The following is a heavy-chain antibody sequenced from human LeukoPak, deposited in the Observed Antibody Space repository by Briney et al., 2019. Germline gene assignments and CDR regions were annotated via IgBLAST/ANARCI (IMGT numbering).Heavy chain of an antibody. J-gene: IGHJ5*02. Sequence: PGGSLRLSCVASGFTFSNYWMHWVRQPPGKGLVWVSRIYVDGRTTNYADSVKGRFTISRDNAKNTVYLELNSLSVEDTATYYCIRDFRSADLWGQGTLVTVTS. CDR1: GFTFSNYW. CDR3: IRDFRSADL. V-gene: IGHV3-74*01. CDR2: IYVDGRTT.